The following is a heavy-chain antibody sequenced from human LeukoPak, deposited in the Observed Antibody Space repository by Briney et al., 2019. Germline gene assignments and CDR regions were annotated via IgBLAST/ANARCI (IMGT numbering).Heavy chain of an antibody. CDR2: IWYDGSNK. CDR1: GFTFSSYG. D-gene: IGHD3-10*01. Sequence: GRSLRLSCAASGFTFSSYGMHWVRQAPGKGLEWVAVIWYDGSNKYYADSVKGQFTISRDNSKNTLYLQMNSLRAEDTAVYYCARAVYYSNYLGYWGQGTLVTVSS. J-gene: IGHJ4*01. CDR3: ARAVYYSNYLGY. V-gene: IGHV3-33*01.